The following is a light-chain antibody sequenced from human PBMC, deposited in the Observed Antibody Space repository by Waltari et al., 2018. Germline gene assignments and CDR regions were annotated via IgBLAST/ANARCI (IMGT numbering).Light chain of an antibody. J-gene: IGKJ1*01. CDR2: KAS. V-gene: IGKV1-5*03. Sequence: DIQLTQSPSTLPASVGDRVTIVCRASQNINTWMAWFQQKPGKAPNLLIYKASSLESGVPPRFSGSGSGAEFTLTISSLQPDDSATYYCQQYNSYPRTFGQGTKVEIK. CDR3: QQYNSYPRT. CDR1: QNINTW.